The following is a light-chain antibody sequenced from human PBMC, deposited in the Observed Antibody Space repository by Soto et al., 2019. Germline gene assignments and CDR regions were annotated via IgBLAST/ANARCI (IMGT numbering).Light chain of an antibody. CDR2: DAS. J-gene: IGKJ1*01. Sequence: DIQMTQSPSTLSASVGDRVTITCLASESIGTWLAWYQQKPGKAPNLLIYDASSLQSGVPSRFSGRGSGTEFTLTISSLQPDDFATYYCQQFQSFSRTFGQGTKVDIK. CDR3: QQFQSFSRT. CDR1: ESIGTW. V-gene: IGKV1-5*01.